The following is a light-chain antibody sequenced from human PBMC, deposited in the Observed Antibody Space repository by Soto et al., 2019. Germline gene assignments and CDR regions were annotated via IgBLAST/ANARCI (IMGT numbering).Light chain of an antibody. J-gene: IGLJ3*02. CDR3: YSYAGRNIWV. CDR2: GVT. V-gene: IGLV2-8*01. Sequence: QSALAQPQSASGSLGQSVTISCTGSGSDIGAYNFVSWYQQHPGKAPKLMIFGVTERPSGVPDRFSGSKSGNTASLTVSGLQADDEAVYYCYSYAGRNIWVFGGGTKLTVL. CDR1: GSDIGAYNF.